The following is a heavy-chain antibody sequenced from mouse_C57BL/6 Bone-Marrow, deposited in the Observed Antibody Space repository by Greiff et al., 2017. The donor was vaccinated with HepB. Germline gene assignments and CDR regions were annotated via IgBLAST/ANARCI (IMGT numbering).Heavy chain of an antibody. D-gene: IGHD2-2*01. CDR3: ARSRAPHGCCAMDY. J-gene: IGHJ4*01. CDR1: GYTFTSYW. V-gene: IGHV1-69*01. Sequence: VQLQQPGAELVMPGASVKLSCKASGYTFTSYWMHWVKQRPGQGLEWIGEIDPSDSYTNYNQKFKGKSTLTVDKSSSTAYMQRSSLTSEDSAVYYCARSRAPHGCCAMDYWGQGTSVTVSS. CDR2: IDPSDSYT.